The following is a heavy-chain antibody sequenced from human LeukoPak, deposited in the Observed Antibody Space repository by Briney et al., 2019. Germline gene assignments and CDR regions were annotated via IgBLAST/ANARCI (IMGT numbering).Heavy chain of an antibody. Sequence: GGSLRLSCAASGFTFSNAWMSWVRQAPGKGLEWVGGIKSKTDGGTTDYAAPVKGRFTISRDDSKNTLYLQMNSLKTEDTAVYYCTTGKYCSSTSCWGYYYYGMDVWGKGTTVTVSS. CDR1: GFTFSNAW. J-gene: IGHJ6*04. CDR2: IKSKTDGGTT. CDR3: TTGKYCSSTSCWGYYYYGMDV. V-gene: IGHV3-15*01. D-gene: IGHD2-2*01.